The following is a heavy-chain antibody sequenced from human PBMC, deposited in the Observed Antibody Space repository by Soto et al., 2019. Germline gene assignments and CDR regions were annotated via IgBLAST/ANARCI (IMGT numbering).Heavy chain of an antibody. CDR2: ISFDGNTK. V-gene: IGHV3-30-3*01. Sequence: QVQLVESGGGVVQPGWSRRLSCAASGFTFSDFAMHWVRQAPGRGLEWVAVISFDGNTKYYADSVNGRFTISRDISKNTLYLQMNSLRVEDTAGYYCATSDVRAVTTQPFDYWGQGTLVTVSS. D-gene: IGHD6-19*01. J-gene: IGHJ4*02. CDR3: ATSDVRAVTTQPFDY. CDR1: GFTFSDFA.